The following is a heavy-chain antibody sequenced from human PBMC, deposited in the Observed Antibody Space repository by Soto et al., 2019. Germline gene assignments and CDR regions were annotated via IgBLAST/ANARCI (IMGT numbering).Heavy chain of an antibody. J-gene: IGHJ5*02. CDR3: ARIRREVLWFGGNSWFDP. CDR1: GFSLSNARMG. Sequence: SGPTLVNPTETLTLTCTVSGFSLSNARMGVSWIRQPPGKALEWLAHIFSNDEKSYSTSLKSRLTISKDTSKSQVVLTMTNMDPVDTATYYCARIRREVLWFGGNSWFDPWGQGTLVTVSS. D-gene: IGHD3-10*01. CDR2: IFSNDEK. V-gene: IGHV2-26*01.